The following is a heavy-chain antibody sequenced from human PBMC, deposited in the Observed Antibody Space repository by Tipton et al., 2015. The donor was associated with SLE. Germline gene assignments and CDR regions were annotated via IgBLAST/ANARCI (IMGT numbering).Heavy chain of an antibody. V-gene: IGHV1-2*04. CDR1: GYTFTGYY. D-gene: IGHD3-10*01. J-gene: IGHJ3*02. CDR2: INPNSGVT. Sequence: QVQLVQSGAEVKKPGASVKVSCKASGYTFTGYYMHWVRQAPGQGLEWMGWINPNSGVTNYAQKFQGWVTMTRDTSISTAYMELSRLRSDDTAVYYCARDRGLWFGYDAFDIWGQGTMVTVSS. CDR3: ARDRGLWFGYDAFDI.